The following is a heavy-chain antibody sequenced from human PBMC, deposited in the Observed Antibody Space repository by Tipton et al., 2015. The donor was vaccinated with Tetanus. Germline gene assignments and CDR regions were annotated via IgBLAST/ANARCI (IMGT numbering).Heavy chain of an antibody. D-gene: IGHD6-6*01. CDR3: ARRCVLARFDD. CDR2: IYYTGNP. V-gene: IGHV4-31*03. Sequence: TLSLTCTVSGGSIRSGGYYWSWIRQHPAKGLEWIGSIYYTGNPYSNPSLKSRLTISVDTSKNQFSVKLNSVTAADTAVYYCARRCVLARFDDWGQGAQVPVSS. CDR1: GGSIRSGGYY. J-gene: IGHJ4*02.